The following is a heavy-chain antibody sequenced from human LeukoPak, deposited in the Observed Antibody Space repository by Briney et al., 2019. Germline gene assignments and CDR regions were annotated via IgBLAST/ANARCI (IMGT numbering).Heavy chain of an antibody. V-gene: IGHV1-3*01. D-gene: IGHD1-26*01. CDR1: GYTFTSYA. CDR2: INAGNGNT. Sequence: APVKVSCKASGYTFTSYAMHWVRQAPGQRLEWMGWINAGNGNTKYSQKFQGRVTITRDTSASTAYMELSSLRSEDTAVYYCARDQSELGYFDYWGQGTLVTVSS. J-gene: IGHJ4*02. CDR3: ARDQSELGYFDY.